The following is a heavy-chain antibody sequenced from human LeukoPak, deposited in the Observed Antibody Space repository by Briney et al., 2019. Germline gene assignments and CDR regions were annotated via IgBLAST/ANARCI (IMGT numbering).Heavy chain of an antibody. CDR1: GYSISSGYY. V-gene: IGHV4-38-2*02. Sequence: PSETQSLTCAVSGYSISSGYYWGWIRQPPGKGLEWIGSIYHSGSTYYNPSLKRRVTTSVDTSQNQFSLKLSSVTAADTAVYYCARESMVVTGVYYYYYMDVWGKGTTVTVSS. CDR3: ARESMVVTGVYYYYYMDV. J-gene: IGHJ6*03. CDR2: IYHSGST. D-gene: IGHD4-23*01.